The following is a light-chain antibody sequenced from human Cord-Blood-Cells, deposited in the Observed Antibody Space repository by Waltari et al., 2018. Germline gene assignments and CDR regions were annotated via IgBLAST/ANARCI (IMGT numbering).Light chain of an antibody. J-gene: IGKJ2*01. CDR3: QQYGSSPMYT. CDR2: GAS. Sequence: EIVLTQSPGTLSLSPGERATLSCRASQSVSSSYLAWYQQKPGQAPRLLIYGASSMATRIPDRFSGSGSGTDFTLTISRLEPEDFAVYYCQQYGSSPMYTFGQGTKLEIK. V-gene: IGKV3-20*01. CDR1: QSVSSSY.